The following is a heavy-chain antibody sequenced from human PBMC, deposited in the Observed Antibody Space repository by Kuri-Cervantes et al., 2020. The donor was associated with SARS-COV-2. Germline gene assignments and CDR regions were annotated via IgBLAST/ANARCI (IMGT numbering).Heavy chain of an antibody. Sequence: SVKDSCKASGYTFTTYGISWVRQAPGQGLECMGGIIPIFGTANYAQKFQGRVTITTDESTSTAYMELSSLRSEDTAVYYCARVVQLWSDYYYYYYMDVWGKGTTVTVSS. CDR1: GYTFTTYG. J-gene: IGHJ6*03. D-gene: IGHD5-18*01. CDR2: IIPIFGTA. V-gene: IGHV1-69*05. CDR3: ARVVQLWSDYYYYYYMDV.